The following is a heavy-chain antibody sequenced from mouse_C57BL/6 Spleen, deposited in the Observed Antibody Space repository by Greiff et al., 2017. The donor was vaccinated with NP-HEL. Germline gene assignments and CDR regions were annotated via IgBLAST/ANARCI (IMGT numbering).Heavy chain of an antibody. J-gene: IGHJ1*03. CDR2: IDPNSGGT. CDR3: ARSGVVEGYFDV. Sequence: QVQLKQPGAELVKPGASVKLSCKASGYTFTSYWMHWVKQRPGRGLEWIGRIDPNSGGTKYNEKFKSKATLTVDKPSSTADMQLRSLTSEDAADYYCARSGVVEGYFDVWGTGTTVTVSS. V-gene: IGHV1-72*01. CDR1: GYTFTSYW. D-gene: IGHD1-1*01.